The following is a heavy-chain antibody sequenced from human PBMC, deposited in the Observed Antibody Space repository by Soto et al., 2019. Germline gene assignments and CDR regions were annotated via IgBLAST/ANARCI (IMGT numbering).Heavy chain of an antibody. D-gene: IGHD3-9*01. V-gene: IGHV3-23*01. CDR1: GFTFSSYA. Sequence: GGSLRLSCAASGFTFSSYAMSWVRQAPGKGLEWVSAISGSGGSTYYADSVKGRFTISRDNSKNTLYLQMNSLRAEDTAVYYCAKDNYDILTGYYPPDYWGQGTLVTVSS. CDR3: AKDNYDILTGYYPPDY. CDR2: ISGSGGST. J-gene: IGHJ4*02.